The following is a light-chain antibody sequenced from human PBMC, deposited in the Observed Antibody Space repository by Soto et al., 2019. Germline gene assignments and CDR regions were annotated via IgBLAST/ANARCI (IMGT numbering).Light chain of an antibody. V-gene: IGKV3-15*01. CDR1: QSVNSN. Sequence: EIVMTQSPATLSVSPGERATLSCRASQSVNSNLAWYQQKPGQAPRLLIYGASTRATGIPARFSGSRSGTEFTLTISSLQSEDFAVYYCQHYNNWPNTFGQGTKLEIK. CDR3: QHYNNWPNT. J-gene: IGKJ2*01. CDR2: GAS.